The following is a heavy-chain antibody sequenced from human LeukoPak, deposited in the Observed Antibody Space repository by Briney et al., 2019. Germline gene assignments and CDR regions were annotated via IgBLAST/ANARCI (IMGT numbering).Heavy chain of an antibody. J-gene: IGHJ2*01. CDR2: IYSGGST. D-gene: IGHD3-22*01. CDR1: GFTVSSNY. Sequence: RPGGSLRLSCAASGFTVSSNYMSWVRQAPGKGLEWVSVIYSGGSTYYADSVKGRFTISRDNSKNTLYLQMNSLRAEDTAAYYCAREAAYYDSSGYPPVGYFDLWGRGTLVTVSS. CDR3: AREAAYYDSSGYPPVGYFDL. V-gene: IGHV3-66*01.